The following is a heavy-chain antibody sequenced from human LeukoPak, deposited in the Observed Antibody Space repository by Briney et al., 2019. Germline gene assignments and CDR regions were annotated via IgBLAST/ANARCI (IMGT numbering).Heavy chain of an antibody. CDR2: INPNSGGT. CDR1: GYTFTGYY. V-gene: IGHV1-2*02. Sequence: GASVKVSCKASGYTFTGYYMHWVRQAPGQGLEWMGWINPNSGGTNYAQKFQGRVTMTRDMSTSTVYMELSSLRSEDTAVYYCARDYYNGVTLRIAVAGPDYWGQGTLVTVSS. J-gene: IGHJ4*02. D-gene: IGHD6-19*01. CDR3: ARDYYNGVTLRIAVAGPDY.